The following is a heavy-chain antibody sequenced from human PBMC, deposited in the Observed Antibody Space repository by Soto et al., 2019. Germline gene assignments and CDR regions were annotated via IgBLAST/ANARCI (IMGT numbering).Heavy chain of an antibody. CDR3: AKVPQWVLRYHDWFFDY. V-gene: IGHV3-23*01. CDR1: GFSFSNSA. J-gene: IGHJ4*02. D-gene: IGHD3-9*01. Sequence: EVQLLESGGGLVQPGGSLRLSCAVSGFSFSNSAMTWVRQAPGKGLEWVSGISGSGDITYNTGSVKGRSAISRDTSKNVVYLHMRGLRAEDTAVYYCAKVPQWVLRYHDWFFDYWGQGTLVTVSS. CDR2: ISGSGDIT.